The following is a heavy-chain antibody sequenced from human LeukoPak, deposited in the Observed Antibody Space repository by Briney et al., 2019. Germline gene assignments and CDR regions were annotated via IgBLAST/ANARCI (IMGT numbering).Heavy chain of an antibody. J-gene: IGHJ3*02. D-gene: IGHD3-10*01. CDR1: GYSFTSYW. V-gene: IGHV5-10-1*01. CDR2: IDPSDSYT. CDR3: ARLEPRSYTGDDAFDI. Sequence: EESLKISCKGSGYSFTSYWISWVRQMPGKGLEWMGRIDPSDSYTNYSPSFQGHVTISADKSISTAYLQWSSLKTSDTAMYYCARLEPRSYTGDDAFDIWGQGTMVTVSS.